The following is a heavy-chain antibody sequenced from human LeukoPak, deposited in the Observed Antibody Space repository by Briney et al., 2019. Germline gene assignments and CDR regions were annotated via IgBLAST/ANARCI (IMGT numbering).Heavy chain of an antibody. CDR3: AKVVKIVGATNVDC. J-gene: IGHJ4*02. D-gene: IGHD1-26*01. Sequence: GGSLRLSCAASGFTFSSYAMSWVRQAPGKGLEWVSAISGSGGSTYYADSVKGRFTISRDNSKNTLYLQMNSLRAEDTAVYYCAKVVKIVGATNVDCWGQGTLVTVSS. CDR2: ISGSGGST. CDR1: GFTFSSYA. V-gene: IGHV3-23*01.